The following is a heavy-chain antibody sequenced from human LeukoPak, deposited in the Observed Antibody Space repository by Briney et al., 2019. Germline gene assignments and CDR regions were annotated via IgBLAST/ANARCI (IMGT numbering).Heavy chain of an antibody. Sequence: SETLSLTCTVSGDSIFSDDYYWAWIRQPPGKGLEWIGSIHYTGTPYYSSSLKSRVTISVDTSKSQFSLKVSSVTAADTAVYYCARDSRYDSTGHAPWGQGSLVTVSS. J-gene: IGHJ5*02. V-gene: IGHV4-39*07. CDR2: IHYTGTP. CDR1: GDSIFSDDYY. CDR3: ARDSRYDSTGHAP. D-gene: IGHD3-22*01.